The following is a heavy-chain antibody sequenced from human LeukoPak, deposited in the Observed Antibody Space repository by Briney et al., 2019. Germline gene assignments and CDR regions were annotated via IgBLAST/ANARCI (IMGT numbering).Heavy chain of an antibody. CDR2: ISSSGSTI. CDR1: GFTFSRYE. Sequence: GGSLRLSCAASGFTFSRYEMNWVRQAPGKGLEGVAYISSSGSTIYYADSVKGRFTISRDNAKNSLYLQMNSLRAEDTAVYYCARLEYSYGYGPYYYYYMDVWGKGTTVTVSS. D-gene: IGHD5-18*01. V-gene: IGHV3-48*03. CDR3: ARLEYSYGYGPYYYYYMDV. J-gene: IGHJ6*03.